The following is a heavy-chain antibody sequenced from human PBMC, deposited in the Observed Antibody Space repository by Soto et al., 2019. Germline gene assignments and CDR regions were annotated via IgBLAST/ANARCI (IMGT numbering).Heavy chain of an antibody. Sequence: QVQLVQSGAEVKKPGSSVKVSCKASGGTFSSYSINWVRQAPGQGLEWMGEIIPIFGTANYAQKFQGRVTITEDESTSTAYMELSRLSSEDTAVYYCARDGGRHSGGIDYWGQGTLVTVSS. J-gene: IGHJ4*02. D-gene: IGHD1-26*01. CDR1: GGTFSSYS. CDR2: IIPIFGTA. V-gene: IGHV1-69*01. CDR3: ARDGGRHSGGIDY.